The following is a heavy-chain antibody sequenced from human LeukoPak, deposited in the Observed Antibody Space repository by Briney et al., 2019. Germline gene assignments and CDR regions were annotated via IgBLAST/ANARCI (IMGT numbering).Heavy chain of an antibody. CDR3: AGIRDGYNMVDY. CDR1: GGSFSGYY. Sequence: SATLSLTCAVYGGSFSGYYWRWIRQPPGRGLEWIGEINHSGSTNYNPSLKSRFTISVDTSKNQFSLKLSSVTAADTAVYYCAGIRDGYNMVDYWGQGTLVTVSS. J-gene: IGHJ4*02. D-gene: IGHD5-24*01. CDR2: INHSGST. V-gene: IGHV4-34*01.